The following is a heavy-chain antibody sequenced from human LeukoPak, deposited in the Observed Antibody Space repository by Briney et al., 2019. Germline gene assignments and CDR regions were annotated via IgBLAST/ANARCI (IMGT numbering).Heavy chain of an antibody. V-gene: IGHV4-39*01. J-gene: IGHJ5*02. Sequence: SETLSLTCSASGGSISSYSSYWGWIRQPPGKGLEWVGHIYYSGRTVYNPSLKSRVTISVDTSNNEFSLMLSSVTAADTAVYYCASGLWFGEVLENTWFDPWGRGTLVTVSS. CDR3: ASGLWFGEVLENTWFDP. D-gene: IGHD3-10*01. CDR2: IYYSGRT. CDR1: GGSISSYSSY.